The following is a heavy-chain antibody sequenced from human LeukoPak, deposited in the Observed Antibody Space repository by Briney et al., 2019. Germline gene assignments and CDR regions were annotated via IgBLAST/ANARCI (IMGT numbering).Heavy chain of an antibody. CDR3: ARALIAVAARYNWFDP. J-gene: IGHJ5*02. CDR1: GYTFTGYY. CDR2: INPNSGGT. D-gene: IGHD6-19*01. V-gene: IGHV1-2*02. Sequence: ASVKVSCKASGYTFTGYYMHWVRQAPGRGLEWMGWINPNSGGTNYAQKFQGRVTMTRDTSISTAYMELSRLRSDDTAVYYCARALIAVAARYNWFDPWGQGTLVTVSS.